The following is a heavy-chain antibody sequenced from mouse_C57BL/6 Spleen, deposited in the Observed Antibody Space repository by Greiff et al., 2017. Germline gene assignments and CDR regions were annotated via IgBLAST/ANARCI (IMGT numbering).Heavy chain of an antibody. Sequence: EVQLVESGGGLVQPGGSLSLSCAASGFTFTDYYMSWVRQPPGTALEWLGFIRNKANGYTTEYSASVKGRFTISRDNSQSILYLQMNALRAEDSATYYGARYGLYGSPYYFDYWGQGTTLTVSS. CDR3: ARYGLYGSPYYFDY. D-gene: IGHD1-1*01. J-gene: IGHJ2*01. CDR1: GFTFTDYY. V-gene: IGHV7-3*01. CDR2: IRNKANGYTT.